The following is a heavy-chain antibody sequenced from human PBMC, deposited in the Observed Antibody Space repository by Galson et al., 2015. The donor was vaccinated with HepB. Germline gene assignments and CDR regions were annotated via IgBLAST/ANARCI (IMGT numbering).Heavy chain of an antibody. J-gene: IGHJ2*01. CDR1: GYTFTGYY. CDR2: INPNSGGT. Sequence: SVKVSCKASGYTFTGYYMHWVRQAPGQGLEWMGRINPNSGGTNYAQKFQGRVTMTRDTSISTAYMELSRLRSDDTVVYYCAREGRGSGPSDTRKGYFDLWGRGTLVTVSS. V-gene: IGHV1-2*05. D-gene: IGHD6-19*01. CDR3: AREGRGSGPSDTRKGYFDL.